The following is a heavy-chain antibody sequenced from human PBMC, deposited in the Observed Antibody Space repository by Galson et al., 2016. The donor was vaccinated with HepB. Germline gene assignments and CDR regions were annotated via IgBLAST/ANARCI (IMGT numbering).Heavy chain of an antibody. J-gene: IGHJ3*02. CDR3: ARGYGPFDDFDM. Sequence: SLRLSCAASGFSLSRYWMHWVRQAPGKGLEWVSGVNWNGGRTGYADSVKGRFTISRDNAKNFLYLQMNSLRVEDTAFYYCARGYGPFDDFDMWGQGTMVTVSS. CDR2: VNWNGGRT. V-gene: IGHV3-20*04. CDR1: GFSLSRYW. D-gene: IGHD5-12*01.